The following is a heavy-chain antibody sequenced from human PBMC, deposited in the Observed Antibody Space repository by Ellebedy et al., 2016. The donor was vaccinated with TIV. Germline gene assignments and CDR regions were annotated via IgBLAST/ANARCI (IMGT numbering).Heavy chain of an antibody. Sequence: MPSETLSLTCTVSGGSISNYYWSWIRQPPGKGLAWIGYIYYSGSTNYNPSLKSRVNISLDPSKNQFSLILTSVTAADTVLYYCARGTRGYGRIYYYGMDVWGQGTTVTVSS. CDR2: IYYSGST. J-gene: IGHJ6*02. CDR1: GGSISNYY. CDR3: ARGTRGYGRIYYYGMDV. V-gene: IGHV4-59*01. D-gene: IGHD3-22*01.